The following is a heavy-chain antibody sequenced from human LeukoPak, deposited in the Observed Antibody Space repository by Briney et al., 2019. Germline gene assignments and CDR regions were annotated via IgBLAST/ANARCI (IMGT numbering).Heavy chain of an antibody. J-gene: IGHJ4*02. Sequence: PSETLSLTCTVSGASISSYYWSWLRQPPGKGPEWTGYIYYSGNTGSTHYNPSLKSRVTISVDTSKNQFSLKLSSLTAAHTTVYYSMSGPYPAAGTDHQFDYWGQGTLVTVFS. CDR1: GASISSYY. V-gene: IGHV4-59*01. D-gene: IGHD6-13*01. CDR2: IYYSGNTGST. CDR3: MSGPYPAAGTDHQFDY.